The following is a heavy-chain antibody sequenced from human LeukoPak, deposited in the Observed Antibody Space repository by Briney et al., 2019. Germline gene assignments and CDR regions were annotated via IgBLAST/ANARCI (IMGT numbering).Heavy chain of an antibody. Sequence: PSETLSLTCTVSGYSISSGYYWGWIRQPPGKGLEWIGNIYPTGSTYYNPSLKSRVTISVDTSKNQFSLKLSSVTAADTAVYYCARSPQGTATTANWLDPWGQGTLVTVSS. J-gene: IGHJ5*02. D-gene: IGHD4-17*01. CDR3: ARSPQGTATTANWLDP. V-gene: IGHV4-38-2*02. CDR2: IYPTGST. CDR1: GYSISSGYY.